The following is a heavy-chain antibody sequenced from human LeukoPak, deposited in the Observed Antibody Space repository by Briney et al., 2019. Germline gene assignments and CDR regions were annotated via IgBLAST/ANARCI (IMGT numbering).Heavy chain of an antibody. CDR2: IEYDGSNK. V-gene: IGHV3-30*18. CDR1: GFTFSSYG. D-gene: IGHD2-15*01. J-gene: IGHJ4*02. CDR3: AKDPIRYCSGGSCYYFDY. Sequence: GGSLRLSCAASGFTFSSYGMHWVCQAPGKGLEWVAVIEYDGSNKYYADSVKGRFTISRDNSKNTLYLQMNSLRAEDTAVYYCAKDPIRYCSGGSCYYFDYWGQGTLVTV.